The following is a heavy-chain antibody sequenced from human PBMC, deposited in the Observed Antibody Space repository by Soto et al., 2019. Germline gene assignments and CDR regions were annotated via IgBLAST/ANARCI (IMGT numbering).Heavy chain of an antibody. CDR2: INAGNGNT. J-gene: IGHJ3*02. CDR3: ATGPDTAMDAFDI. Sequence: RASVKVSCKASGYTFTSYAMHWVRQAPGKRLEWMGWINAGNGNTKYSQKFQGRVTITKDTSTDTAYMELSSLRSEDTAVYYCATGPDTAMDAFDIWGQGTMVTVSS. CDR1: GYTFTSYA. V-gene: IGHV1-3*01. D-gene: IGHD5-18*01.